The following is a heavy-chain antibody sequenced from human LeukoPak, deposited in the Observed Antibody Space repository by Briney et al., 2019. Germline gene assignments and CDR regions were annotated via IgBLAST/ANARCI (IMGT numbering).Heavy chain of an antibody. CDR2: IYYSGST. CDR1: GGSIGRSGYF. Sequence: SETLSLTCSVSGGSIGRSGYFWGWIRQPPGKGPEWIGSIYYSGSTYYNPSLRRRVTISVDTSKNQFSLKFSSVTAADTAIYYCARVFEMATIRKLYYFDHWGQGTLVTVSS. D-gene: IGHD5-24*01. CDR3: ARVFEMATIRKLYYFDH. V-gene: IGHV4-39*01. J-gene: IGHJ4*02.